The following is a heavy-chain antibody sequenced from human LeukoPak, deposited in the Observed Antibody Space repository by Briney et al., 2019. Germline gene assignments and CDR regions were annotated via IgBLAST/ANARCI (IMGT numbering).Heavy chain of an antibody. CDR3: ARAGQYYYDSAGYFPDY. J-gene: IGHJ4*02. Sequence: SETLSLTCTVSGGSISSGDYYWSWIRQPPGKGLEWIGSIYYSGSTYHNPSLKSRVIISVDTSKNQFSLKLSSVTAADTAVYYCARAGQYYYDSAGYFPDYWGQGTLVTVSS. V-gene: IGHV4-30-4*01. CDR2: IYYSGST. D-gene: IGHD3-22*01. CDR1: GGSISSGDYY.